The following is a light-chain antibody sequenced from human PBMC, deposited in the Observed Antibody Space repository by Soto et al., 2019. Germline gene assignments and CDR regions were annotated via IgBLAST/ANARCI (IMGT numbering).Light chain of an antibody. CDR1: QGIGSA. V-gene: IGKV1-13*02. Sequence: AIQLTQSPSSLSASVGDRVSITCRASQGIGSALAWYQLKPGAAPALLIYDASTLESGVPSRFNGSRTRADFTLTISSLQPEDFATYYCQNFRSSAISFGGGTKVEIK. CDR3: QNFRSSAIS. CDR2: DAS. J-gene: IGKJ4*02.